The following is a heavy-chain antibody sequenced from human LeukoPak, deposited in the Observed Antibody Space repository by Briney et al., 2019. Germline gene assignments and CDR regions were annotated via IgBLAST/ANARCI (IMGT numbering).Heavy chain of an antibody. Sequence: SETLSLTCTISGGSISSYYWNWIRQPPGKGLEWIGYIHYSGSTNYNPSLKSRVTISVDTSKKRFSLRLNSVTAADTAVYYCARLATTVTTRYFDYWGQGTLVTVSS. J-gene: IGHJ4*02. CDR1: GGSISSYY. D-gene: IGHD4-17*01. CDR3: ARLATTVTTRYFDY. V-gene: IGHV4-59*01. CDR2: IHYSGST.